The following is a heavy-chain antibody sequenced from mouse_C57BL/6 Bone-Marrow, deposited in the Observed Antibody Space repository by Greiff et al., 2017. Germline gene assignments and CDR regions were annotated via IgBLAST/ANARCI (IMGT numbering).Heavy chain of an antibody. CDR1: GYAFSSSW. CDR2: IYPGDGDT. CDR3: AKISFDY. Sequence: VQRVESGPELVKPAASVKISCKASGYAFSSSWMNWVKQRPGKGLEWIGRIYPGDGDTNYNGKFKGKATLTADTSSSTAYMQLRSLTSEDSAVYFCAKISFDYWGPGTTLTVSS. J-gene: IGHJ2*01. V-gene: IGHV1-82*01.